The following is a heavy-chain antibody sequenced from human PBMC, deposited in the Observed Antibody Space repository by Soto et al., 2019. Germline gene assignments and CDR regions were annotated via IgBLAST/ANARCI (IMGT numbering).Heavy chain of an antibody. CDR2: INPNSGGT. Sequence: ASVKVSCEASGYTFTGYYMHWVRQAPGQGLDWMGWINPNSGGTNYAQKLQGRVTMTTDTSTGTAYMELRSLRSDDTAVYYCARGAIVVVPAATYYYGMDVWGQGTTVTVSS. CDR3: ARGAIVVVPAATYYYGMDV. J-gene: IGHJ6*02. CDR1: GYTFTGYY. D-gene: IGHD2-2*01. V-gene: IGHV1-2*02.